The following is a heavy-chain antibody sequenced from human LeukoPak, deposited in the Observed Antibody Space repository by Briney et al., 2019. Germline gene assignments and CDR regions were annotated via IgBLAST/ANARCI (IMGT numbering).Heavy chain of an antibody. V-gene: IGHV3-30*04. CDR1: GFTFSSHA. D-gene: IGHD6-19*01. Sequence: GGSLRLSCAASGFTFSSHAIHWVRQAPGKGLEWVAVISYDGSNKYYADSVKGRFTISRDDSKSTLYLQMNSLRAEDTAVYYCARTKTGYSSGWSGDLDYWGQGTLVTVSS. J-gene: IGHJ4*02. CDR2: ISYDGSNK. CDR3: ARTKTGYSSGWSGDLDY.